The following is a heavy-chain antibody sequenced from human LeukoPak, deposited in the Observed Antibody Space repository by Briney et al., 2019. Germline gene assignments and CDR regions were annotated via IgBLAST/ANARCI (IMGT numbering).Heavy chain of an antibody. J-gene: IGHJ6*02. Sequence: ASVKVSCKTSGYTFTGQYLHWVRQAPGQGLEWMGWINPNSGGTKSAQKFQGRVIMTRDTSISTAYMELRRLTSDDTAVYYCARVPSMIRGVVNYGMDVWGQGTTVTVSS. V-gene: IGHV1-2*02. D-gene: IGHD3-10*01. CDR1: GYTFTGQY. CDR3: ARVPSMIRGVVNYGMDV. CDR2: INPNSGGT.